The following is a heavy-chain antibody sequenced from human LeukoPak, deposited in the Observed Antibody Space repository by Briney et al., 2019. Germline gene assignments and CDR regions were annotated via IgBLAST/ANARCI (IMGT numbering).Heavy chain of an antibody. Sequence: GGSLRLSCAASGFTFSSYGMHWVRQAPGKGLEWVAFIWYDGSNKYYADSVKGRFTISRDNSKNTLYLQMNSLRAEDTAVYYCAKVQQPVDVGDYWGQGTLVTVSS. J-gene: IGHJ4*02. CDR3: AKVQQPVDVGDY. V-gene: IGHV3-30*02. CDR2: IWYDGSNK. CDR1: GFTFSSYG. D-gene: IGHD6-13*01.